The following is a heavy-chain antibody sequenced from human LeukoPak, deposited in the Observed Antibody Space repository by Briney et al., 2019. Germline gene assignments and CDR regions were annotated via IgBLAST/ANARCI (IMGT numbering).Heavy chain of an antibody. CDR3: ARYHDILKGFYF. D-gene: IGHD3-9*01. CDR2: ISYDGSKK. V-gene: IGHV3-30-3*01. CDR1: GFTFSTYP. Sequence: GRSLRLSCAASGFTFSTYPMHWVRQAPGKGLEWVAVISYDGSKKYYADSVKGRFTASRDKSKNTLYLQMNSLRAEDTAVYYCARYHDILKGFYFWGQGTLVTVSS. J-gene: IGHJ4*02.